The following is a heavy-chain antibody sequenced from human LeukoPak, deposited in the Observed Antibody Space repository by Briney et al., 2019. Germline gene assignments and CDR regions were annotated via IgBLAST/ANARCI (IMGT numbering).Heavy chain of an antibody. CDR2: TYYRSKWYN. V-gene: IGHV6-1*01. J-gene: IGHJ3*02. Sequence: SQTLSLTCAISGDSVSSNSAAWNWIRQSPSRGLEWLGRTYYRSKWYNDYAVSVKSRITINPDTSKNQFSLQLNSVTPEDTAVYYCARVIFGVVGPSLDAFDIWGQGTMVTVSS. CDR3: ARVIFGVVGPSLDAFDI. CDR1: GDSVSSNSAA. D-gene: IGHD3-3*01.